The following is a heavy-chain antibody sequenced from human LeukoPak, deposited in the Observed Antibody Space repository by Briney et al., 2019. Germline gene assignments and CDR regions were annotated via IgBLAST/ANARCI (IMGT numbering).Heavy chain of an antibody. CDR1: GFTFSSYA. D-gene: IGHD3-22*01. CDR2: ISYDGSNK. J-gene: IGHJ5*02. CDR3: ARFEVITRSLNP. V-gene: IGHV3-30-3*01. Sequence: GGSLRLSCAASGFTFSSYAMHWVRQAPGKGLEWVAVISYDGSNKYYADSVKGRFTISRDNSKNTLYLQMNSLRAEDTAVYYCARFEVITRSLNPWGQGTVVTVSS.